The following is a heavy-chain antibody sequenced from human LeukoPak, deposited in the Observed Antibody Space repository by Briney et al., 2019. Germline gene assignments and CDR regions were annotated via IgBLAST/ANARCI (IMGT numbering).Heavy chain of an antibody. J-gene: IGHJ4*02. D-gene: IGHD2-15*01. CDR3: ARGSRGDMGLDY. CDR2: INHSGST. Sequence: SETLSLTCAVYGGTFSGYYWSWIRQPPGKGLEWIGEINHSGSTNYNPSLNSRVTISVDTSKNQFSLKLSSVTAADTAVYYCARGSRGDMGLDYWGQGTLVTVSS. CDR1: GGTFSGYY. V-gene: IGHV4-34*01.